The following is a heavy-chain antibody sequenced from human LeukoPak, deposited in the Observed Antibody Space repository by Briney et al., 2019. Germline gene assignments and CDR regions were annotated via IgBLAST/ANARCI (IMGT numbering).Heavy chain of an antibody. CDR2: ISSSGSTI. J-gene: IGHJ4*02. Sequence: PGGSLRLSCAASGFTFSSYEMNWVRQAPGKGLEWVSYISSSGSTIYYADSVKGRFTISRDNAKNSLYLQMNSLRAEDTAVFYCAREDITTAYYFDYWGQGTLVTVSS. CDR3: AREDITTAYYFDY. CDR1: GFTFSSYE. V-gene: IGHV3-48*03. D-gene: IGHD1-20*01.